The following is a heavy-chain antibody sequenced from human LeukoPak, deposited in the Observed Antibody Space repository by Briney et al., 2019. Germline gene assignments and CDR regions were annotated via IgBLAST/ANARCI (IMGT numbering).Heavy chain of an antibody. CDR3: ARDPLWANFDY. Sequence: GGSLRLSCAASGFTFSSYAVHWVRQAPGKGLEWVAVISYDGSNKYYADSVKGRFTISRDNAKNSLYLQMNSLRAEDTAVYYCARDPLWANFDYWGQGTLVTVSS. CDR1: GFTFSSYA. J-gene: IGHJ4*02. V-gene: IGHV3-30*04. CDR2: ISYDGSNK. D-gene: IGHD3-16*01.